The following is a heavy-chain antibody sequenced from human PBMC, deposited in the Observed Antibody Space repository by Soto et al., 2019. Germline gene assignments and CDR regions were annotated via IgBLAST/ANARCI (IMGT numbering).Heavy chain of an antibody. CDR1: GFTFSTYW. Sequence: GGSLRLSCAASGFTFSTYWMHWVRQAPGKGLVWVSRIKSDGSSTTYADSVKGRFTISRDNAKNTLYLQMNSLRVEDTAVYYSARSDWFDPWGQGTLVTVSS. V-gene: IGHV3-74*01. CDR2: IKSDGSST. CDR3: ARSDWFDP. J-gene: IGHJ5*02.